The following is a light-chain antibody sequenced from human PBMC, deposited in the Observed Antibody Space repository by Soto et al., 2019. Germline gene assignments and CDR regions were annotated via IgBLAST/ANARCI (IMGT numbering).Light chain of an antibody. J-gene: IGKJ1*01. CDR3: QQYESYPRT. V-gene: IGKV1-8*01. Sequence: AIRMTQYPSSLSASTGDRVTITCRASQGISSYLAWYQQKPGKDPKLLIYAASTLQSGVPSMFSGSGSGPDFTLNISCLQSEDFATYYCQQYESYPRTFGQGTKVEIK. CDR2: AAS. CDR1: QGISSY.